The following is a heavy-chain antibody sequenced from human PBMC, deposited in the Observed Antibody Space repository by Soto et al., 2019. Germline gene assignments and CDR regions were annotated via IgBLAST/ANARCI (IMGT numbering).Heavy chain of an antibody. CDR2: ISGSGDST. V-gene: IGHV3-23*01. J-gene: IGHJ4*02. CDR1: GFTFSSYA. D-gene: IGHD1-26*01. Sequence: EVQLLESGGGLVQPGGSLRLSCAASGFTFSSYAMNWVRQAPGKGLEWVSVISGSGDSTYYTDSVKGRFTISRDNSKITLYLQMNSLRAEDTAVYYCALRGSGSYFRYWGQGTLVTVSS. CDR3: ALRGSGSYFRY.